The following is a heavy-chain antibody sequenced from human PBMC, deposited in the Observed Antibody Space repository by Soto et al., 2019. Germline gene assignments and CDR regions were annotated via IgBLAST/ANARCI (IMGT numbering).Heavy chain of an antibody. CDR1: GFTFNSYS. D-gene: IGHD3-16*02. V-gene: IGHV3-23*01. CDR2: ITAIGAGT. Sequence: EVQLLESGGGLAQPGGSLRLSCAASGFTFNSYSMNWVRQAPGKGLEWVSTITAIGAGTYYADSVKGRFTISRDNSKKTVYLQMNSLRSEDTAVYYCAKSSYRRWDAFDVWGQGTKVTVSS. J-gene: IGHJ3*01. CDR3: AKSSYRRWDAFDV.